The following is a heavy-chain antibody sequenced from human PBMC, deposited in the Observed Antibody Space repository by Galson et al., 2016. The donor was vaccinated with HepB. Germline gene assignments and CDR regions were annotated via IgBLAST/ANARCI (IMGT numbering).Heavy chain of an antibody. J-gene: IGHJ4*02. CDR2: IRFDGNTH. CDR1: GYSFSSYA. CDR3: ARPEDSSSWYYFDY. Sequence: SLRLSCAASGYSFSSYAMHRVRQAPGKGLQWVALIRFDGNTHYYADSVKGRFTISRDNSKNTLYLQMDSLRVEDTAVYYCARPEDSSSWYYFDYWGQGTLVTVSP. D-gene: IGHD3-22*01. V-gene: IGHV3-33*01.